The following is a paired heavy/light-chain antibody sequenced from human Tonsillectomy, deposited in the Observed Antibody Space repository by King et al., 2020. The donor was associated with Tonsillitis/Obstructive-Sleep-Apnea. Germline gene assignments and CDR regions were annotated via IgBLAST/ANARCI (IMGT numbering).Light chain of an antibody. CDR3: QAWDSSTVV. J-gene: IGLJ2*01. Sequence: SYELTQPPSVSVSPGQTASITCSGDKLGDKYASWYQQKPGQSPVLVIYHDSTRPSGIPERFSGSNSGNTATLSISGTQPMDEADYYCQAWDSSTVVFGGGTKLTVL. V-gene: IGLV3-1*01. CDR2: HDS. CDR1: KLGDKY.
Heavy chain of an antibody. J-gene: IGHJ3*02. V-gene: IGHV4-59*01. CDR1: GDSISGYY. CDR3: ARSWAASPDAFDI. D-gene: IGHD2-15*01. Sequence: QVQVQESGPGLVKPSETLSLTCSVSGDSISGYYWSWIRQPPGKGLEWIGYIYYTGSTNYNPSLKSRVTISVDTSKNQFSLKLNSVTAADTAVYYCARSWAASPDAFDIWGQGTMVTVSS. CDR2: IYYTGST.